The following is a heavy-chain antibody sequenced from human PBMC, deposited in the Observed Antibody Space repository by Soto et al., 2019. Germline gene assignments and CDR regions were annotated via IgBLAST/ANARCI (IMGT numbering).Heavy chain of an antibody. V-gene: IGHV3-48*03. J-gene: IGHJ3*02. CDR1: GFTFSIYE. Sequence: PGGSLTLSCAASGFTFSIYEMNWVRQAPGKGLEWVSYITSSGTMYYADSVKGRFTISRDNAKNSLYLQMNSLRAEDTAVYYCARDAEMATTTGDIWGQGTMVTVSS. CDR2: ITSSGTM. CDR3: ARDAEMATTTGDI. D-gene: IGHD5-12*01.